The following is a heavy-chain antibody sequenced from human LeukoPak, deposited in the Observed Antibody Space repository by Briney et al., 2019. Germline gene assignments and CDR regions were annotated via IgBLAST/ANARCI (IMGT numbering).Heavy chain of an antibody. CDR1: GGSISSSSYY. Sequence: SETLSLTCTVSGGSISSSSYYWGWIRQPPGKGLEWIGSIYYSGSTYYNPSLKSRVTISVDTSKNQFSLKLSSLTAADTAVYYCASDGGNLYYFDYWGQGTLVTVSS. J-gene: IGHJ4*02. CDR2: IYYSGST. D-gene: IGHD4-23*01. CDR3: ASDGGNLYYFDY. V-gene: IGHV4-39*01.